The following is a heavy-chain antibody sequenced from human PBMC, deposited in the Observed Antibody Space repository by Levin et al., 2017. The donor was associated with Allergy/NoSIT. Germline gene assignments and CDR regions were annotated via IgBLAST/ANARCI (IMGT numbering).Heavy chain of an antibody. V-gene: IGHV3-49*03. CDR2: IRSKAYGGTT. CDR3: TRDERGVKVKSFYYYYYMDV. J-gene: IGHJ6*03. D-gene: IGHD3-10*01. CDR1: GFTFGDYA. Sequence: GESLKISCTASGFTFGDYAMSWFRQAPGKGLEWVGFIRSKAYGGTTEYAASVKGRFTISRDDSKSIAYLQMNSLKTEDTAVYYCTRDERGVKVKSFYYYYYMDVWGKGTTVTVSS.